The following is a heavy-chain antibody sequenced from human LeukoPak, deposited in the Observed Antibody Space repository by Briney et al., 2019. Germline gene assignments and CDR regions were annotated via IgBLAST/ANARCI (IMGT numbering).Heavy chain of an antibody. D-gene: IGHD5-12*01. CDR3: AKAGGYEQPSLFDY. V-gene: IGHV3-23*01. J-gene: IGHJ4*02. CDR1: GFTFSSYA. Sequence: GGSLRLSCAASGFTFSSYAMSWVRQAPGKGLEWVSAISGSGGSKYYADSVKGRFTISRDNCKNTLYLQMNSLRAEDTAVYYCAKAGGYEQPSLFDYWGQGTLVTVSS. CDR2: ISGSGGSK.